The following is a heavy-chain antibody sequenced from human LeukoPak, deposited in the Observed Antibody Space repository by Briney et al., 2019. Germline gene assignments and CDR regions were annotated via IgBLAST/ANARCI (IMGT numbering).Heavy chain of an antibody. CDR1: GFTFSGYD. D-gene: IGHD3-3*01. V-gene: IGHV3-23*01. J-gene: IGHJ6*03. CDR3: AKWSSIFGVVTSRGYMDV. Sequence: GGSLRLSCAASGFTFSGYDMSWVRQAPGKGLELVSGISDSGYSTYYADAVKGRFTISRDNSKNTLYLQMNSLRAEDTAVYYCAKWSSIFGVVTSRGYMDVWGKGTTVTVSS. CDR2: ISDSGYST.